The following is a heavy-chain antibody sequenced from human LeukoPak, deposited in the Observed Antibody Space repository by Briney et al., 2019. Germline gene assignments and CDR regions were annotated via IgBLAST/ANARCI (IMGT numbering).Heavy chain of an antibody. J-gene: IGHJ3*02. Sequence: SETLSLTCTASGASFNSGCYYWSWIRQSPGKGLEWIGYIFYGGSTNYNPSLKSRVTISGDTSKNQLSLKLSSVTAADTAVYYCARHPRAGAFDIWGQGTMVTVSS. CDR2: IFYGGST. CDR3: ARHPRAGAFDI. V-gene: IGHV4-61*01. D-gene: IGHD3-10*01. CDR1: GASFNSGCYY.